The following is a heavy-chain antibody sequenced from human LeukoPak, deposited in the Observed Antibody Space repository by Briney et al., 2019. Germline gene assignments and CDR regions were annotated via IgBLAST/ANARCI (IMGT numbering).Heavy chain of an antibody. CDR1: GGSISSYY. Sequence: SETLSLTCTVSGGSISSYYWSWNRQPPGKGLEWIGYIYYSGSTNYNPSLKSRVTISVDTSKNQFSLKLSSVTAADTAVYYCAARRLYYFDYWGQGTLVTVCS. V-gene: IGHV4-59*03. J-gene: IGHJ4*02. D-gene: IGHD2/OR15-2a*01. CDR3: AARRLYYFDY. CDR2: IYYSGST.